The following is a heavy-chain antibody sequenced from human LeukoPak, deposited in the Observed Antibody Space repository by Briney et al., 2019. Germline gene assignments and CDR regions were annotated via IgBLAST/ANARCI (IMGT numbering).Heavy chain of an antibody. V-gene: IGHV1-8*01. D-gene: IGHD6-19*01. J-gene: IGHJ4*02. Sequence: ASVKVSCKASGYTFSSFDLNWVRQATGQGLEWMGWIYPNSDTTVSAQKFQGRLTLTRNTSTSTAYMELSSLTSDDTAVYYCVSSVAGQGYWGQGTLVTVSS. CDR3: VSSVAGQGY. CDR2: IYPNSDTT. CDR1: GYTFSSFD.